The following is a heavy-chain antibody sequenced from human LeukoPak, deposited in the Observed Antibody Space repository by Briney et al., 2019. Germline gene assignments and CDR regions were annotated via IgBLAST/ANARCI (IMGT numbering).Heavy chain of an antibody. J-gene: IGHJ4*02. CDR1: GYSISSGYY. V-gene: IGHV4-38-2*02. CDR3: ARNDIVVVPAAVTTFDY. D-gene: IGHD2-2*01. Sequence: SETLSLTCTVSGYSISSGYYWGWIRQPPGKGLEWIGSIYHSGSTYYNPSLKSRVTISVDTSKNQFSLKLSSVTAADTAVYYCARNDIVVVPAAVTTFDYWGQGTLVTVSS. CDR2: IYHSGST.